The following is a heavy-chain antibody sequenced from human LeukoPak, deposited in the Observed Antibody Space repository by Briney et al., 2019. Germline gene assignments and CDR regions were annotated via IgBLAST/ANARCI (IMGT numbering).Heavy chain of an antibody. J-gene: IGHJ4*02. Sequence: QPGGSLRLSCAASGFTFSSYGMSWVRQAPGKGLEWVSYISGSGSTRYYADSVKGRFTISRDNAKNSLYLQMNSLRAEDTAVYYCARERNRISGIYFDYWGQGTLVTVSS. CDR1: GFTFSSYG. D-gene: IGHD1-14*01. CDR3: ARERNRISGIYFDY. V-gene: IGHV3-48*03. CDR2: ISGSGSTR.